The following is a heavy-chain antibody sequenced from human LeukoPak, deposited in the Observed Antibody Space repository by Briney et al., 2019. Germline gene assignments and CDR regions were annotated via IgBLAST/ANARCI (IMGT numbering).Heavy chain of an antibody. V-gene: IGHV1-24*01. CDR3: ATVSSGWYGEIDY. CDR2: FDPEDGET. Sequence: GASVKVSCTVSGYTLTELSMHWVRQAPGKGLEWMGGFDPEDGETIYAQKFQGRVTMTEDTSTDTAYMELNSLRSEDTAVYYCATVSSGWYGEIDYWGQGTLVTVSS. D-gene: IGHD6-19*01. CDR1: GYTLTELS. J-gene: IGHJ4*02.